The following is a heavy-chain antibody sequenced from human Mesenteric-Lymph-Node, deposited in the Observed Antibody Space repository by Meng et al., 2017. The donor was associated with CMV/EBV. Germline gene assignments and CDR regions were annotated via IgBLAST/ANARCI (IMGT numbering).Heavy chain of an antibody. CDR1: GFTFSSYS. Sequence: GGSLRLSCAASGFTFSSYSMNWVRQAPGKGLEWVSSISNSSSYIYYADSVKGRFTISRDNAKNPLYLQMNSLRAEDTAVYYCARVLWDGDIVATITPFWDYWGQGTLVTVSS. V-gene: IGHV3-21*01. J-gene: IGHJ4*02. CDR2: ISNSSSYI. D-gene: IGHD5-12*01. CDR3: ARVLWDGDIVATITPFWDY.